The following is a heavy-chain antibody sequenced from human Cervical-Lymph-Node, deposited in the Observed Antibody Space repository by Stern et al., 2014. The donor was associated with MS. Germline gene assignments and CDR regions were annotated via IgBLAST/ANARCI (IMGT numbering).Heavy chain of an antibody. Sequence: AQLVQSGAEAKKPGASAKVSFKVSGYTLTEMSMHCARQAPGKGLEWMGGYDPQHGETVYAQKIQGRVTMAEDRSTDTAYMELTSLRSDDTAVYYCATHRGRVTYYYGLDVWGQGTTVTVSS. CDR2: YDPQHGET. CDR3: ATHRGRVTYYYGLDV. D-gene: IGHD2-21*02. CDR1: GYTLTEMS. J-gene: IGHJ6*02. V-gene: IGHV1-24*01.